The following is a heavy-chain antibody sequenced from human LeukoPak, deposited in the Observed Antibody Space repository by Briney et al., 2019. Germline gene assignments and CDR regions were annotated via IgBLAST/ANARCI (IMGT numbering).Heavy chain of an antibody. CDR3: ARGREYYYDSIDY. Sequence: ASVKVSCKASGGTFSSYAVSWVRQAPGQGLEWMGWINPNSGGTNYAQKFQGRVTMTRDTSISTAYMELSRLRSDDTAVYYCARGREYYYDSIDYWGQGTLVTVSS. V-gene: IGHV1-2*02. D-gene: IGHD3-22*01. CDR1: GGTFSSYA. J-gene: IGHJ4*02. CDR2: INPNSGGT.